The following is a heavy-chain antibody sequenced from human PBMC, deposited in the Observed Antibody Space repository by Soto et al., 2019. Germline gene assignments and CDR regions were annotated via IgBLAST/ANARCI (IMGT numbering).Heavy chain of an antibody. V-gene: IGHV2-5*02. D-gene: IGHD2-2*01. CDR1: GFSLSTSRVG. J-gene: IGHJ6*03. CDR2: IYWDDYK. CDR3: ARAMPSLPHFYYYYYYMDV. Sequence: QITLKESGPALVEPTQTLTLTCTFSGFSLSTSRVGVGWIRQPPGKALEWLTIIYWDDYKRFNPALSTRLTISKDTSKNQVVLTLTDMDPVDTATYYCARAMPSLPHFYYYYYYMDVWGEATTVTVSS.